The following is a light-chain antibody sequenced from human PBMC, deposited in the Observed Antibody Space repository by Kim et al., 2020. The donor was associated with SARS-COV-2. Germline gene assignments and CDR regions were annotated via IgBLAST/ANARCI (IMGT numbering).Light chain of an antibody. CDR3: SSYSASSTALYV. CDR1: SSDVGGYNY. CDR2: DVS. Sequence: ITLSCTGTSSDVGGYNYVSWYQQHPGKAPKLMIYDVSNRPSGVSNRFSGSKSGSTASLTISGLQAEDEADYYCSSYSASSTALYVFGTGTKVTVL. V-gene: IGLV2-14*03. J-gene: IGLJ1*01.